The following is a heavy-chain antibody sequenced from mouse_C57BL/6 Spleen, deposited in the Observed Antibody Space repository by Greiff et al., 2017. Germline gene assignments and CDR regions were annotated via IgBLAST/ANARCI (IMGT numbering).Heavy chain of an antibody. CDR1: GYTFTDYS. CDR2: INPYNCGT. Sequence: EVQLQQSGPVLVKPGASVKMSFKASGYTFTDYSMNWVKQSHGKSLEWIGVINPYNCGTSSNPTFKGKAPLTVDTSSSRAYMELNSLTSVDSAVYDGARDYCSRYCYFDVWGKGTTVTVSS. CDR3: ARDYCSRYCYFDV. D-gene: IGHD1-1*01. V-gene: IGHV1-19*01. J-gene: IGHJ1*03.